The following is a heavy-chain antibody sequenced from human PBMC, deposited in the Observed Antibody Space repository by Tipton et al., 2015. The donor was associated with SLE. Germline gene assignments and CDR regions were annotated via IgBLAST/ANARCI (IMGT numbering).Heavy chain of an antibody. D-gene: IGHD4-17*01. V-gene: IGHV3-48*01. CDR3: ARHSYTVTTPNY. Sequence: FTISRDNAKNSLYLQMNSLRAEDTAVYYCARHSYTVTTPNYWGQGTLVTVSS. J-gene: IGHJ4*02.